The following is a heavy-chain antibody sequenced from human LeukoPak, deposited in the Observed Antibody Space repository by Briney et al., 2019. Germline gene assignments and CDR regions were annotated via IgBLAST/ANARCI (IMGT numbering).Heavy chain of an antibody. CDR2: IKQDGSEK. Sequence: GGSLRLSCAASGFTFSSYWMSWVRQAPGKGLEWVANIKQDGSEKYYVGSVKGRFTISRDNAKNSLYLQMNSLRAEDTAVYYCARTRSYYYGSGSELDYWGQGTLVTVSS. J-gene: IGHJ4*02. CDR3: ARTRSYYYGSGSELDY. D-gene: IGHD3-10*01. CDR1: GFTFSSYW. V-gene: IGHV3-7*01.